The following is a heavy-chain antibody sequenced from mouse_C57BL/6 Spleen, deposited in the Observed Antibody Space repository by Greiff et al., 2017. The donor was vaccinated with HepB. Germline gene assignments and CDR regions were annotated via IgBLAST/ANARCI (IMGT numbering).Heavy chain of an antibody. J-gene: IGHJ2*01. V-gene: IGHV5-9*01. D-gene: IGHD1-1*01. CDR1: GFTFSSYT. CDR3: ASHGDLSFITDY. CDR2: ISGGGGNT. Sequence: EVKLMESGGGLVKPGGSLKLSCAASGFTFSSYTMSWVRQTPEKRLEWVATISGGGGNTYYPDSVKGRFTISTDNATNTLYLQMSSLRSEDTALYYCASHGDLSFITDYWGQGTTLTVSS.